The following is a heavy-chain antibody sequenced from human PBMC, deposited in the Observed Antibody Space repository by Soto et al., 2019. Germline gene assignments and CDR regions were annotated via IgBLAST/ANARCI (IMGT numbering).Heavy chain of an antibody. CDR2: IYHSGST. Sequence: QLQLQESGSGLVKPSQTLSLTCVVSGGSISSGGYSWSWIRQPPGKGLEWIGYIYHSGSTYYNPSLKSRVTISVDRSKNQFSLKLSSVTAADTAVYYCASSHAGAHITAAVHWGQGTLVTVSS. CDR3: ASSHAGAHITAAVH. J-gene: IGHJ4*02. V-gene: IGHV4-30-2*01. D-gene: IGHD6-13*01. CDR1: GGSISSGGYS.